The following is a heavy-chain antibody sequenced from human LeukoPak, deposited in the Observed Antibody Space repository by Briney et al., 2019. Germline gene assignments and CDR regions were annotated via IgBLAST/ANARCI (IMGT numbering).Heavy chain of an antibody. D-gene: IGHD2-2*01. V-gene: IGHV3-48*03. J-gene: IGHJ4*02. CDR3: ARDLPAATGDY. Sequence: GGSLRLSCAASGFTFSSYEMNWVRQAPGKGLEWVSYISSSGSTIYYADSVKGRFTIYRDNAKNSLYLQMNSLRAEDTAVYYCARDLPAATGDYWGQGTLVTVSS. CDR2: ISSSGSTI. CDR1: GFTFSSYE.